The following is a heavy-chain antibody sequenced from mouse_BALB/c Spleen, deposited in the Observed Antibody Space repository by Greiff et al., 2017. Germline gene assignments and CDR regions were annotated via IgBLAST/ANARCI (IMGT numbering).Heavy chain of an antibody. Sequence: EVKLVESGGGLVQPGGSRKLSCAASGFTFSSFGMHWVRQAPEKGLEWVAYISSGSSTIYYADTVKGRFTISRDNPKNTLFLQITSLRSEDTAMYYCARDYGAMDYWGQGTAVTGSS. V-gene: IGHV5-17*02. CDR1: GFTFSSFG. J-gene: IGHJ4*01. CDR2: ISSGSSTI. CDR3: ARDYGAMDY. D-gene: IGHD1-1*02.